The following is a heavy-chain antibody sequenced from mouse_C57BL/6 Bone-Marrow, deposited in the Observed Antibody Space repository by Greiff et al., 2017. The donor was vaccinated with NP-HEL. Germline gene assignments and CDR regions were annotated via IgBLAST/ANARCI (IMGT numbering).Heavy chain of an antibody. V-gene: IGHV1-80*01. CDR2: IYPGDGDT. CDR3: ARLSTYYAMDY. CDR1: GYAFSSYW. J-gene: IGHJ4*01. Sequence: QVQLKESGAELVKPGASVKISCKASGYAFSSYWMNWVKQRPGKGLEWIGQIYPGDGDTNYNGKFKGKATLTADKSSSTAYMQLSSLTSEDSAVYFCARLSTYYAMDYWGQGTSVTVSS. D-gene: IGHD5-1*01.